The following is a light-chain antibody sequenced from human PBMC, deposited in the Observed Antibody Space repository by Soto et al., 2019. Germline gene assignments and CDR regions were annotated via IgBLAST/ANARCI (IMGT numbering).Light chain of an antibody. CDR2: AAS. V-gene: IGKV1-39*01. CDR1: QSSSSY. J-gene: IGKJ5*01. Sequence: DIQMTQSPSSLSASVGDRVTITCRASQSSSSYLNWYQQKPGKAPKLLSYAASSLQSGVPSRFSGSGSGTDFTLTISSLQPEDFATYYCQQSYSTRITFGQGTRLEIK. CDR3: QQSYSTRIT.